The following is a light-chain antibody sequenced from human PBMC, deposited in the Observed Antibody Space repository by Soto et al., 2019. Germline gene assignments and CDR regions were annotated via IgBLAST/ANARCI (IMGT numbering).Light chain of an antibody. V-gene: IGKV1-39*01. J-gene: IGKJ5*01. CDR2: AAS. Sequence: DIQVTQSASSLSASVGDIVAIACRASHNINTYLNWYQQRPGKAPRLLIYAASSVQGGVPSRFSGSGSGTDFTLTISSLQPEDFATYYCQLSDSSLTFGQGTRLEVK. CDR3: QLSDSSLT. CDR1: HNINTY.